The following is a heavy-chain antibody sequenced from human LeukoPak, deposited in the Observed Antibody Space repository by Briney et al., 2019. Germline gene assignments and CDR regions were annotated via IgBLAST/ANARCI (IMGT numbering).Heavy chain of an antibody. CDR1: GFTFSSYW. J-gene: IGHJ4*02. Sequence: GGSLRLSCAASGFTFSSYWMSWVRQAPGKGLEWVANIKQDGSEKYYVDSVKGRFTISRDNAKNSLYLQMNSLRAEDTAVYYSARVQRYVGLSSVDYWGQGTLVTVSS. CDR3: ARVQRYVGLSSVDY. V-gene: IGHV3-7*01. D-gene: IGHD3-16*01. CDR2: IKQDGSEK.